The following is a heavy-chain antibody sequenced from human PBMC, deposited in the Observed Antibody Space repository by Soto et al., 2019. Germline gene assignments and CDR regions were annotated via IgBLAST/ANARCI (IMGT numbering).Heavy chain of an antibody. CDR3: AKVAGGGGTFCPFDY. D-gene: IGHD6-19*01. CDR2: VSYDGSNK. CDR1: GITFTGYA. V-gene: IGHV3-30*04. Sequence: GVSLRLSCPVSGITFTGYALHWVRQAPGKGLEWVALVSYDGSNKYFADSVQGRFTISRDNSKNTVSLQMTGLRHDDTAIYYCAKVAGGGGTFCPFDYCGQGALVTVSS. J-gene: IGHJ4*02.